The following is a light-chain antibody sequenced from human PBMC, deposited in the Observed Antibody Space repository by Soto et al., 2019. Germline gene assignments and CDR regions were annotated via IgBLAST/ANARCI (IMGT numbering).Light chain of an antibody. CDR3: QQTYSVPIT. J-gene: IGKJ5*01. V-gene: IGKV3-20*01. Sequence: EIVLTQPPGTLSLSPGERATLSCRASQSVSSSQLAWYQQKPGQAPRLLIYGASSRATGIPDRFSGSGSGTDFTLTISSLQPEDFATYYCQQTYSVPITFGQGTRLEIK. CDR1: QSVSSSQ. CDR2: GAS.